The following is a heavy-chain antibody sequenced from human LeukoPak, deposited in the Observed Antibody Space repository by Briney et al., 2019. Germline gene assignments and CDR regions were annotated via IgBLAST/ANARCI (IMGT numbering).Heavy chain of an antibody. CDR1: GFTFSSYS. J-gene: IGHJ4*02. CDR2: ISSCSSYI. V-gene: IGHV3-21*01. CDR3: ARDSITMVRGALFDY. D-gene: IGHD3-10*01. Sequence: GGSLRLSCAASGFTFSSYSMNWVRQAPGKGLEWVSSISSCSSYIYYADSVKGRFTISRDNAKNSLYLQMNSLRAEDTAVYYCARDSITMVRGALFDYWGQGTLVTVSS.